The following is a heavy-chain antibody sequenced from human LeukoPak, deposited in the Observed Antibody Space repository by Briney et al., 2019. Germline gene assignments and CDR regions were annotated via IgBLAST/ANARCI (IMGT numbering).Heavy chain of an antibody. CDR2: IFYSGST. CDR3: TRGHGWTDY. Sequence: SETLSLTCTVSGGSISSYYWSWIRQPPGKGLEWIGNIFYSGSTYYSPSLKSRVTISLDTSRNQFSLKLNSVTAADTAVYYCTRGHGWTDYWGQGTLVTVSS. CDR1: GGSISSYY. J-gene: IGHJ4*02. D-gene: IGHD6-19*01. V-gene: IGHV4-59*12.